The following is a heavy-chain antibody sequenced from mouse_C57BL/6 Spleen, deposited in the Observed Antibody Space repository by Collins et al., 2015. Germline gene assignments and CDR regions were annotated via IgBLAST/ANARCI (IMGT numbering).Heavy chain of an antibody. CDR1: GYTFSSYW. V-gene: IGHV1-9*01. D-gene: IGHD1-1*01. J-gene: IGHJ1*01. CDR2: ILPGSGST. Sequence: QVQLQQSGAELMKPGASVKISCKATGYTFSSYWIEWVKQKPGHGLEWIGEILPGSGSTNYNEKFKGKATFTADTSSNTAYMQLSSLTSEDSAVYYCARSRLRYWYFDVWGAGTTVTVSS. CDR3: ARSRLRYWYFDV.